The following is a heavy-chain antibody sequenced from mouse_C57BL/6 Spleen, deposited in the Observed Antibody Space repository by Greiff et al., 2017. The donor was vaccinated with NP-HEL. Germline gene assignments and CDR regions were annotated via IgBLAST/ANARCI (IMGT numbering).Heavy chain of an antibody. D-gene: IGHD2-4*01. V-gene: IGHV1-15*01. Sequence: QVQLQQSGAELVRPGASVTLSCKASGYTFTDYEMHWVKQTPVHGLEWIGAIDPETGGTAYNQKFKGKAILTADKSSSTAYMELRSLTSEDSAVYYCTRWGNLYDYDDYAMDYWGQGTSVTVSS. CDR1: GYTFTDYE. CDR2: IDPETGGT. CDR3: TRWGNLYDYDDYAMDY. J-gene: IGHJ4*01.